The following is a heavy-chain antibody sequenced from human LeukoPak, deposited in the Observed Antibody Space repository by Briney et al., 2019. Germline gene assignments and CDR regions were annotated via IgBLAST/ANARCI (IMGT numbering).Heavy chain of an antibody. J-gene: IGHJ4*02. Sequence: GGSLTLSCAASRLIVSSNYMSWVRQAPEKGLEWVSVIYRGGSTYYADHVKGRFTIPRDNSQNTLYLQMNSLRAEDTAVYYCTKDRQSGWYYDYWGQGTLVTVSS. D-gene: IGHD6-19*01. CDR2: IYRGGST. CDR3: TKDRQSGWYYDY. CDR1: RLIVSSNY. V-gene: IGHV3-66*01.